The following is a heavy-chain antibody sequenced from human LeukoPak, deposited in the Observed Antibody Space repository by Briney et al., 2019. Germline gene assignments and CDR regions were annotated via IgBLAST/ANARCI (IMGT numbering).Heavy chain of an antibody. V-gene: IGHV3-7*01. CDR3: ARGGGSTPNWFDP. CDR2: IKQDRSET. J-gene: IGHJ5*02. Sequence: QPGGSLRLSCAASGFTFSNYWMSWVRQAPGKGLEWVANIKQDRSETYYVDSVKGRFTISRDNAKNSLYLQMNSLRAEDTAVYYCARGGGSTPNWFDPWGQGTLVTVSS. D-gene: IGHD3-10*01. CDR1: GFTFSNYW.